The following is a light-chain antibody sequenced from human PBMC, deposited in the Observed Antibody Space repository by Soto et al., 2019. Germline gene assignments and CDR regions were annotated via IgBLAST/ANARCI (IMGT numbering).Light chain of an antibody. CDR3: LQDYNYPWT. Sequence: AIQMTQSPSSLSASVGDRVTITCRASQGIGNDLGWYQEKPGKAPNLLIYAASNLQSGVPSRFSGSESGTDFTLTISSLQPEDFATYYCLQDYNYPWTFGQGTKVEIK. J-gene: IGKJ1*01. V-gene: IGKV1-6*01. CDR2: AAS. CDR1: QGIGND.